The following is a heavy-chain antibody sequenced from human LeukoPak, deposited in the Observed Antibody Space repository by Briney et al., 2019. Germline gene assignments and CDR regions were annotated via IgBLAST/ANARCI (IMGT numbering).Heavy chain of an antibody. Sequence: SETLSLTCTVSGGSISGHYWSWIRQPPGKGLEWIGEINHSGSTNYNPSLKSRVTISVDTSKNQFSLKLSSVTAADTAVYYCARVRAVAGTHQRFDYWGQGTLVTVSS. V-gene: IGHV4-34*01. D-gene: IGHD6-19*01. CDR1: GGSISGHY. J-gene: IGHJ4*02. CDR3: ARVRAVAGTHQRFDY. CDR2: INHSGST.